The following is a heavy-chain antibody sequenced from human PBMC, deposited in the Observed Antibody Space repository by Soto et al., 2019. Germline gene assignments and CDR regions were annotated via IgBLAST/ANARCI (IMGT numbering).Heavy chain of an antibody. CDR2: INAGNGNT. CDR1: GYTYTSYA. CDR3: ARDVSVESDLWSGYSD. J-gene: IGHJ4*02. D-gene: IGHD3-3*01. V-gene: IGHV1-3*01. Sequence: GASVKVSCKASGYTYTSYAMHWVRQAHGQRLEWMGWINAGNGNTKYSQKFQGRVTITRDTSASTAYMELSSLRSEDTAVYYCARDVSVESDLWSGYSDWGQGTLVTVSS.